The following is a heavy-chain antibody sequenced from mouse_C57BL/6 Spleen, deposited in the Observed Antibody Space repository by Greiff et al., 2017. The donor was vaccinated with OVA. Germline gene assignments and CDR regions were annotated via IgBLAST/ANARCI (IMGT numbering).Heavy chain of an antibody. Sequence: EVKLQESGGGLVKPGGSLKLSCAASGFTFSSYAMSWVRQTPEKRLEWVATISDGGSYTYYPDNVKGRFTISRDNAKNNLYLQMSHLKSEDTAMYYCARDEGYGYWYFDVWGTGTTVTVSS. J-gene: IGHJ1*03. CDR1: GFTFSSYA. V-gene: IGHV5-4*01. CDR2: ISDGGSYT. D-gene: IGHD2-3*01. CDR3: ARDEGYGYWYFDV.